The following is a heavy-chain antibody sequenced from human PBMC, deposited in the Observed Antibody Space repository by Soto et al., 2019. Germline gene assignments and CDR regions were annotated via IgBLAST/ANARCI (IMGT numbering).Heavy chain of an antibody. CDR1: GFTFSNAW. CDR3: TTRDSSSWYDDAFDI. D-gene: IGHD6-13*01. Sequence: GGSLRLSCAASGFTFSNAWMSWVRQAPGKGLEWVGRIKSKTDGGTTDYAAPVKGRFTISRDDSKNTLYLQMNSLKTEDTAVYYGTTRDSSSWYDDAFDIWGQGTMVTVSS. J-gene: IGHJ3*02. CDR2: IKSKTDGGTT. V-gene: IGHV3-15*01.